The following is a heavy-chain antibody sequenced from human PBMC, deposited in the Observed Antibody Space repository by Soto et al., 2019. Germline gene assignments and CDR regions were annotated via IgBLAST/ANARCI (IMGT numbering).Heavy chain of an antibody. D-gene: IGHD3-10*01. CDR1: GFTFSNYW. CDR2: INRDGTTS. V-gene: IGHV3-74*03. Sequence: EMQLVESGGGLVQPGGSLRLSCAASGFTFSNYWMHWVRQAPGKGLVWISRINRDGTTSEYADSVKGRFTISRDNAKNVVYLQMNSLRAEDTAIYYCVRLLDVDYWGQGTLVTVSS. CDR3: VRLLDVDY. J-gene: IGHJ4*02.